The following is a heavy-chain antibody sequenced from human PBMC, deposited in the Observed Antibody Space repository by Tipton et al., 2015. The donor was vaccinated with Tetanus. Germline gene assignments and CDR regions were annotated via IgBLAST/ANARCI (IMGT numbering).Heavy chain of an antibody. V-gene: IGHV1-8*01. CDR1: GYTFTSYD. J-gene: IGHJ4*02. D-gene: IGHD2-2*02. CDR3: ASWGIPAAIAEGYYFDY. CDR2: MNPNSGNT. Sequence: QMQLVQSGAEVKKPGASVKVSCKASGYTFTSYDINWVRQATGQGLEWMGWMNPNSGNTGYAQKFQGRVTTTRNTSISTAYMELSSLRSEDTAVYYCASWGIPAAIAEGYYFDYWGQGTLVTVSS.